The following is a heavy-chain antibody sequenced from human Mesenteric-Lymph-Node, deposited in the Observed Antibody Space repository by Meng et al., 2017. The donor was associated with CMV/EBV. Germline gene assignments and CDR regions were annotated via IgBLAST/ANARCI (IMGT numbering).Heavy chain of an antibody. CDR1: GYTFTSYD. Sequence: ASVKVSCKASGYTFTSYDINWVRQATGQGLEWMGWMNPNSGNTGYAQKFQGRVTMTRNTSISTVYMELSSLRSEDTAVYYCARIGITIFGVEIYYFDYWGQGTLVTVSS. CDR3: ARIGITIFGVEIYYFDY. J-gene: IGHJ4*02. CDR2: MNPNSGNT. V-gene: IGHV1-8*01. D-gene: IGHD3-3*01.